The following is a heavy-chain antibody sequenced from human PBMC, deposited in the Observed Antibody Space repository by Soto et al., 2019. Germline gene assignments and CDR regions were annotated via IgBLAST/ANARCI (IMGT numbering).Heavy chain of an antibody. D-gene: IGHD1-26*01. CDR3: ARTVGAAYYFDF. CDR1: GDSMTKYY. CDR2: VYMSGST. Sequence: PSETLSPTCTVSGDSMTKYYWSWIRQTAGKGLEWIGRVYMSGSTNYNPSLKSRVTMSIDTSNNHFSLDLKSVTAADTAVYYCARTVGAAYYFDFWGQGALVTVSS. V-gene: IGHV4-4*07. J-gene: IGHJ4*02.